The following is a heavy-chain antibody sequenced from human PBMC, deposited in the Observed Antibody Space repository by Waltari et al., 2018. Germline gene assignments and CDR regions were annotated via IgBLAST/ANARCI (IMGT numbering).Heavy chain of an antibody. J-gene: IGHJ4*02. CDR3: ARDADYTDNWKWDY. CDR1: GFTLSSYE. V-gene: IGHV3-48*03. D-gene: IGHD1-20*01. Sequence: EVQLVQSGGDLVQPGGSLRLSCAASGFTLSSYEMNWVRQAPGNGLEWVSYINSGGSVILYADSVKGRFTISRDNAKNSVYLQMNSLRAEDTAVYYCARDADYTDNWKWDYWGQGTLVTVSS. CDR2: INSGGSVI.